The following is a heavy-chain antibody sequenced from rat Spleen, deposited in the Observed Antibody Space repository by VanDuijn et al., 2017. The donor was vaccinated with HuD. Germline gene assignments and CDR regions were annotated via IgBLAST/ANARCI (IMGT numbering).Heavy chain of an antibody. CDR3: IRESLPGYNSHWFVY. V-gene: IGHV2S12*01. CDR1: GFSLTSNG. CDR2: ISSGGSP. D-gene: IGHD1-4*01. Sequence: QVQLKESGPGLVQPSQTLSLTCTVSGFSLTSNGVSWVRQPPGKGLEWIAAISSGGSPDYNAALKSRLSISRDTPKSQGFLKINSLQPEDTAIYFCIRESLPGYNSHWFVYWGQGTLVTVSS. J-gene: IGHJ3*01.